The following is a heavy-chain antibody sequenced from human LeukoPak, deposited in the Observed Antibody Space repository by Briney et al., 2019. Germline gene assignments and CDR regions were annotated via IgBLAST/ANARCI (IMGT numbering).Heavy chain of an antibody. Sequence: GGSLRLSCAASGFPFSNHGMHWVRQAPGKGLEWVAVISYDGRNKYYADSVKGRFTISRDNSQNTLFLQMNSLRAEDTAVYYCVKDGDDSGWNYFDYWGQGTLVTVSS. CDR1: GFPFSNHG. CDR3: VKDGDDSGWNYFDY. CDR2: ISYDGRNK. D-gene: IGHD6-19*01. J-gene: IGHJ4*02. V-gene: IGHV3-30*18.